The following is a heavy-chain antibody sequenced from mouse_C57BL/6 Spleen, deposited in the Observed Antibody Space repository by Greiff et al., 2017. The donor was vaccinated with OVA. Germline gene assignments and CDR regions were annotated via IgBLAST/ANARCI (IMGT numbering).Heavy chain of an antibody. CDR1: GFTFSDYG. D-gene: IGHD4-1*02. CDR2: ISSGSSTI. V-gene: IGHV5-17*01. CDR3: ATTGTRYAMDY. Sequence: DVMLVESGGGLVKPGGSLKLSCAASGFTFSDYGMHWVRQAPEKGLEWVAYISSGSSTIYYADTVKGRFTISRDNAKNTLFLQMTSLRSEDTAMYYCATTGTRYAMDYWGQGTSVTVSS. J-gene: IGHJ4*01.